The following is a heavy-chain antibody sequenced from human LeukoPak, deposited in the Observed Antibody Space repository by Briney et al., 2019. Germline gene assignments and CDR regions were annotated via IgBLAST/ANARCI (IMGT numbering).Heavy chain of an antibody. D-gene: IGHD3-16*01. CDR3: ARARGGY. Sequence: TSETLSLTCTVSGGSISSSSYYWGWIRQPPGKGLEWIGSIYYSGSTYYNPSLKSRVTISVDTSKNQFSLKLSSVTAADTAVYYCARARGGYWGQGTLVTVSS. CDR2: IYYSGST. J-gene: IGHJ4*02. CDR1: GGSISSSSYY. V-gene: IGHV4-39*01.